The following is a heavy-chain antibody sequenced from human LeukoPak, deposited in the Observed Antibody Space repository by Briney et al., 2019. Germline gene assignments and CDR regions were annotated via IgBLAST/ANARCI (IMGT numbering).Heavy chain of an antibody. Sequence: SETLPLTCAVSGGSINSHFWGWIRQPPGKGLQWMGDIYYTGKINYNPSLKSRVTITLDTSKDHLSLNLTSVLAADTAIYYCVRRDTGWNYFDYWGQGILVTVSS. D-gene: IGHD6-19*01. CDR1: GGSINSHF. CDR3: VRRDTGWNYFDY. CDR2: IYYTGKI. J-gene: IGHJ4*02. V-gene: IGHV4-59*08.